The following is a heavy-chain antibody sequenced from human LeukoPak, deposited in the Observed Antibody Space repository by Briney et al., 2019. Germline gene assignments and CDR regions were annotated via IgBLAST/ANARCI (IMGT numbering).Heavy chain of an antibody. CDR1: GGTFSSYA. V-gene: IGHV1-69*13. Sequence: SVKVSCKASGGTFSSYAISWVRQAPGQGLEWMGGIIPIFGTAQYTQKFKDRVTITADESTSTAYMELNSLRSEDTAIYHCARAPFVAAGSDYWGQGTLVTVSS. D-gene: IGHD6-13*01. CDR2: IIPIFGTA. J-gene: IGHJ4*02. CDR3: ARAPFVAAGSDY.